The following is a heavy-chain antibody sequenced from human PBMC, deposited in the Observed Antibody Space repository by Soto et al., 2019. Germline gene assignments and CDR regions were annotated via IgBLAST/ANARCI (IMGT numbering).Heavy chain of an antibody. CDR1: GFTVSSNY. Sequence: GGSLRLSCAASGFTVSSNYMSWVRQAPGKGLEWVSVIYSVGSTYYADSVKGRFTISRDNSKNTLYLQMNSLRAEDTAVYYCARGYYYDSSGSDFDYWGQGTLVTVSS. V-gene: IGHV3-53*01. D-gene: IGHD3-22*01. J-gene: IGHJ4*02. CDR2: IYSVGST. CDR3: ARGYYYDSSGSDFDY.